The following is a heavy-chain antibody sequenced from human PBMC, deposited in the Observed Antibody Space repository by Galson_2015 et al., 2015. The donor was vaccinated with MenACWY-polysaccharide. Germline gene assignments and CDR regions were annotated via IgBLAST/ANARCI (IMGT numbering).Heavy chain of an antibody. CDR2: MSPNTAKT. D-gene: IGHD6-19*01. CDR1: GYTFTNYD. CDR3: ARGRRDTAVAATAAVFLDY. V-gene: IGHV1-8*01. J-gene: IGHJ4*02. Sequence: SVKVSCKASGYTFTNYDINWVRQATGQGLEWMGWMSPNTAKTGYPQKFQGRVTMTRNTSISTAYMELSSLTSEDTSVYYCARGRRDTAVAATAAVFLDYWGQGILVTGAS.